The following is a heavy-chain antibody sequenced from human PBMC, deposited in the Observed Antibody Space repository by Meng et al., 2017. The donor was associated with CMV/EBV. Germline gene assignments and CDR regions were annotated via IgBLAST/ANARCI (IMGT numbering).Heavy chain of an antibody. Sequence: GESLKISCAVSGITFSNYWMHWVRQVPGKGLLWVSRISPDGTSTAYADSVKGRFTISRDNSKNTLYLQMNSLRAEDTAVYYRARDLMYSSSWDYYYYGMDVWGQGTTVTVSS. D-gene: IGHD6-13*01. CDR1: GITFSNYW. CDR2: ISPDGTST. J-gene: IGHJ6*02. CDR3: ARDLMYSSSWDYYYYGMDV. V-gene: IGHV3-74*01.